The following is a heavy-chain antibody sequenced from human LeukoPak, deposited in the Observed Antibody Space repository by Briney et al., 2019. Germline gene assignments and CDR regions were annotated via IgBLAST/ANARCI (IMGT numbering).Heavy chain of an antibody. CDR1: GFTFGDYA. CDR3: TTSGSYYFFFDY. CDR2: IRSKAYGGTT. J-gene: IGHJ4*02. D-gene: IGHD1-26*01. V-gene: IGHV3-49*04. Sequence: GGSLRLSCTASGFTFGDYAMSWVRQAPGKGLEWVGFIRSKAYGGTTEYAASVKGRFTISRDDSKSIAYLQMNSLKTEDTAVYYCTTSGSYYFFFDYWGQGTLVTVSS.